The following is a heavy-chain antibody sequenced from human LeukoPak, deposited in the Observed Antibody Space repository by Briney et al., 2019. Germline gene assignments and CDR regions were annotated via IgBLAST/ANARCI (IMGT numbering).Heavy chain of an antibody. J-gene: IGHJ6*02. CDR2: INHEGGGI. Sequence: SGGSLRLSCAASGFIFSESWMTWVRQVPGQGLEWVAHINHEGGGIQYVDSVKGRFTISRDNAKGSVYLQMNSLRAEDTAIYHCATYINWVAGDVWGQGTTVIVSS. V-gene: IGHV3-7*01. CDR1: GFIFSESW. D-gene: IGHD1-1*01. CDR3: ATYINWVAGDV.